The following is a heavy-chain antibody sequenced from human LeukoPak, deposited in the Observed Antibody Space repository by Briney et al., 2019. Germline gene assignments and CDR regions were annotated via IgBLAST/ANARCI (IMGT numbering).Heavy chain of an antibody. CDR3: ARVSGYDWESFYDY. CDR2: IYYSGST. Sequence: SETLSLTCTVSGGSISYYYWSWIRQPPGKGLEWIGYIYYSGSTTYNPSLKSRVTISVDTSKNQFSLKLRSVTAADTAVYYCARVSGYDWESFYDYWGQGTLVTVSS. CDR1: GGSISYYY. D-gene: IGHD5-12*01. V-gene: IGHV4-59*01. J-gene: IGHJ4*02.